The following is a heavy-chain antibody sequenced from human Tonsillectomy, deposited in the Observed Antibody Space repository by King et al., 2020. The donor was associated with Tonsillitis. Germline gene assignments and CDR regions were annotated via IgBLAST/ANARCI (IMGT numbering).Heavy chain of an antibody. Sequence: SVGCFVPPGGSLRLSCAASGFTFSSSWMHWVRQAPGKGLVWVSRINSDGSSTSYADSVKGRFTISRDNAKNPLYLQMNSLRAEDTAVYYCARDAYGGNSGDWGQGTLVTVSS. J-gene: IGHJ4*02. D-gene: IGHD4-23*01. CDR2: INSDGSST. V-gene: IGHV3-74*01. CDR3: ARDAYGGNSGD. CDR1: GFTFSSSW.